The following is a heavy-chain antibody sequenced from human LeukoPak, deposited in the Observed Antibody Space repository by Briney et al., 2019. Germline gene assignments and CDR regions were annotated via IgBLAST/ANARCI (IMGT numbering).Heavy chain of an antibody. Sequence: SEILSLTCAVSGASVGGNHWSWIRQSPEKGLEWIGNTFHDGVTDYNPSFKSRVTMLPDTSKNQFSLRLTSVTAADTAVYYCASSIAVAFFDYWGQGTLVTVSS. V-gene: IGHV4-59*02. CDR2: TFHDGVT. CDR1: GASVGGNH. CDR3: ASSIAVAFFDY. D-gene: IGHD6-19*01. J-gene: IGHJ4*02.